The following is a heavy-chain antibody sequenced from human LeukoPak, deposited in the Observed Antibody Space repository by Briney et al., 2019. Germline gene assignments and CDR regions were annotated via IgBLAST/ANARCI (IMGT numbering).Heavy chain of an antibody. V-gene: IGHV3-48*04. Sequence: YISSSSDLIYNADSVKGRITISRDNAKNSLYLQMNCLRAEDTAVYYCARLYSGLDYWGQGTLVTVSS. J-gene: IGHJ4*02. D-gene: IGHD5-12*01. CDR2: ISSSSDLI. CDR3: ARLYSGLDY.